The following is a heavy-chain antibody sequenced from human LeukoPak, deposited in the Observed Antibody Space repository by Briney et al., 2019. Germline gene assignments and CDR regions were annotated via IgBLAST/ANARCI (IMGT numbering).Heavy chain of an antibody. D-gene: IGHD3-22*01. CDR1: GFTFSDYY. J-gene: IGHJ4*02. CDR2: NSSSGSTI. Sequence: GGSLRLSCAASGFTFSDYYMSWIRQAPGKGLEWVSYNSSSGSTIYYADSVKGRFTISRDNAKNSLYLQMNSLRAEDTAVYYCAREDYYDSSGYYDYWGQGTLVTVSS. CDR3: AREDYYDSSGYYDY. V-gene: IGHV3-11*01.